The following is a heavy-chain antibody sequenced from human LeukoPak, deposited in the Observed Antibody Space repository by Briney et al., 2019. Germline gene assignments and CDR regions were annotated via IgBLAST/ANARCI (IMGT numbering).Heavy chain of an antibody. D-gene: IGHD3-10*01. CDR3: ARLSGSVSGTYYNVVRY. CDR1: GGSISSSSYY. Sequence: SETLSLTCTVSGGSISSSSYYWGWIRQPPGKGLEWMGYIYYSGSTYYNPSLKSRVTISVDTSKNQFSLRLSSVTAADTAVYYCARLSGSVSGTYYNVVRYWGQGTLVTVSS. CDR2: IYYSGST. V-gene: IGHV4-61*05. J-gene: IGHJ4*02.